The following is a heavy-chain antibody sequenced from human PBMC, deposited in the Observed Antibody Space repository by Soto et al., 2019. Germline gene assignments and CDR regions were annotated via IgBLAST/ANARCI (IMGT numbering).Heavy chain of an antibody. CDR3: ARDRGSYYGPYYFDY. J-gene: IGHJ4*02. D-gene: IGHD1-26*01. CDR1: GYTFTGYY. V-gene: IGHV1-2*04. Sequence: QVQLVQSGAEVKKPGASVKVSYKASGYTFTGYYMHWVRQAPGQGLEWMGWINPNSGGTNYAQKFQGWVTMTRDTSISTAYMELSRLRSDDTAVYYCARDRGSYYGPYYFDYWGQGTLVTVSS. CDR2: INPNSGGT.